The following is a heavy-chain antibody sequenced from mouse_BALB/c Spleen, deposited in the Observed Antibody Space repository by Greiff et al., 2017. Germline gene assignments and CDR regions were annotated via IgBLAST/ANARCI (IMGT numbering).Heavy chain of an antibody. CDR2: IRNKANGYTT. CDR3: ARVDYYGYFAY. V-gene: IGHV7-3*02. D-gene: IGHD1-2*01. CDR1: GFTFTDYY. Sequence: DVMLVESGGGLVQPGGSLRLSCATSGFTFTDYYMSWVRQPPGKALEWLGFIRNKANGYTTEYSASVKGRFTISRDNSQSILYLQMNTLRAEDSATYYCARVDYYGYFAYWGQGTLVTVSA. J-gene: IGHJ3*01.